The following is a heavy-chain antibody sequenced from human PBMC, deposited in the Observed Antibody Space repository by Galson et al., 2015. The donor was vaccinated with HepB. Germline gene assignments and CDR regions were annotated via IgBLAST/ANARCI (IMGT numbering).Heavy chain of an antibody. CDR3: ARAKYHDFWSGYYFDY. D-gene: IGHD3-3*01. CDR2: IYDSGST. V-gene: IGHV4-39*01. J-gene: IGHJ4*02. Sequence: SETLSLTCTVSGGSISSSDYWGWIRQPPGKRLEWIGTIYDSGSTYYNPSLKSRVTISVDTSKKQFSLIVTSVTAADTAVHYCARAKYHDFWSGYYFDYWGKGTLVTVSS. CDR1: GGSISSSDY.